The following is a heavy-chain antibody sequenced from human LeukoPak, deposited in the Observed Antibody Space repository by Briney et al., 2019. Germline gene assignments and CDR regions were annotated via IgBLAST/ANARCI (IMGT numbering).Heavy chain of an antibody. J-gene: IGHJ4*02. V-gene: IGHV1-18*01. CDR3: ASSSSGLPQGY. D-gene: IGHD6-19*01. CDR1: GYTFTSYG. Sequence: VASVKVSCKASGYTFTSYGISWVRQAPGLGLEWMGWISAYNGNTNYAQKLQGRVTMTTDTSTSTAYMELRSLRSDDTAVYYCASSSSGLPQGYWGQGTLVTVSS. CDR2: ISAYNGNT.